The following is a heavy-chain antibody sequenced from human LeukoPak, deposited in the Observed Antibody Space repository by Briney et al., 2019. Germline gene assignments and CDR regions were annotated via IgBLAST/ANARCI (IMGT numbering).Heavy chain of an antibody. CDR2: ISAYNGNT. CDR1: GYTFTSYG. D-gene: IGHD2-21*02. V-gene: IGHV1-18*01. Sequence: ASVKVSCKASGYTFTSYGISWVRQAPGQGLEWMGWISAYNGNTNYAQKLQGRVTMTTDTSTSTAYMELRSLRPDDTAVYYCARDLPGGDCWLPPDAFDIWGQGTMVTVSS. CDR3: ARDLPGGDCWLPPDAFDI. J-gene: IGHJ3*02.